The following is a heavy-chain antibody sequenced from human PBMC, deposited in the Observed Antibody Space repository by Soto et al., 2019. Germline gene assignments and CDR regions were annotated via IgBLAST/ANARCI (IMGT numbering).Heavy chain of an antibody. CDR2: IIPIFGTT. CDR3: ARAYGSGSYYYNWFDP. V-gene: IGHV1-69*06. D-gene: IGHD3-10*01. J-gene: IGHJ5*02. CDR1: GGTFSSYA. Sequence: QVQLVQSGAEVKKPGSSVKVSCKASGGTFSSYAISWVRQAPGQGLEWMGGIIPIFGTTNYAQKFQGRVTITAEKSTSTAYMELSSLRSEDTAVYYCARAYGSGSYYYNWFDPWGQGTLVTVSS.